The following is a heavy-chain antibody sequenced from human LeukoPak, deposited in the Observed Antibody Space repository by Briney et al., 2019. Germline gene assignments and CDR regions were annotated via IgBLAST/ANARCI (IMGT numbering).Heavy chain of an antibody. D-gene: IGHD1-26*01. CDR1: GGSISSYY. V-gene: IGHV4-59*01. CDR3: ARGQSWSMGEIYFDY. Sequence: PSETLSLTCTVSGGSISSYYWSWIRQPPGKGLEWIGYIYYSGSTNYNPSLKSRVTISVDTSKNQFSLKLSSVTAADTAVYYCARGQSWSMGEIYFDYWGQGTLATVSS. CDR2: IYYSGST. J-gene: IGHJ4*02.